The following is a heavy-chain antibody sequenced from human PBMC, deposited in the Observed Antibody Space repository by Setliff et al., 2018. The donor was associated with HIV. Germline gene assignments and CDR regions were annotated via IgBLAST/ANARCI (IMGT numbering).Heavy chain of an antibody. J-gene: IGHJ4*02. CDR3: ARGGASSKYFDS. Sequence: SETLSLTCTVYGGSFSNYYTNWIRQPPGKGLEWIGELSPSGTTRSNPSLQSRVTISLDTSNNQFSLKLSSVTPADTAVYYCARGGASSKYFDSWGQGTLVTVSS. D-gene: IGHD2-15*01. CDR1: GGSFSNYY. V-gene: IGHV4-34*01. CDR2: LSPSGTT.